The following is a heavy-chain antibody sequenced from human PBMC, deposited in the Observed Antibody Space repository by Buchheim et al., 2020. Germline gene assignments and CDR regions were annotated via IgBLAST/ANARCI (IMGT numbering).Heavy chain of an antibody. CDR1: GTTYY. CDR3: GRDVRGFGDTTY. D-gene: IGHD1-14*01. CDR2: IDPGSGDT. Sequence: QVQLVQSGAEVKGPGASVKVSCKASGTTYYMHWVRQAPGQGLEWMGVIDPGSGDTVYAQKFQGRFTMTSDTSTSTLYMEFSSLRSEDTAMYYCGRDVRGFGDTTYWGQGTL. J-gene: IGHJ4*02. V-gene: IGHV1-46*01.